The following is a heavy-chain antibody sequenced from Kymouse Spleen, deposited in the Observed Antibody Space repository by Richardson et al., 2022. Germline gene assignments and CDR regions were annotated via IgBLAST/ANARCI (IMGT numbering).Heavy chain of an antibody. D-gene: IGHD3-9*01. CDR2: ISGSGGST. CDR3: AKEHVLRYFDWLLDYFDY. CDR1: GFTFSSYA. V-gene: IGHV3-23*04. J-gene: IGHJ4*02. Sequence: EVQLVESGGGLVQPGGSLRLSCAASGFTFSSYAMSWVRQAPGKGLEWVSAISGSGGSTYYADSVKGRFTISRDNSKNTLYLQMNSLRAEDTAVYYCAKEHVLRYFDWLLDYFDYWGQGTLVTVSS.